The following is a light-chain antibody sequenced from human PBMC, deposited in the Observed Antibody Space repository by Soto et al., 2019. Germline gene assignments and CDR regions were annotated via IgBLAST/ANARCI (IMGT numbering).Light chain of an antibody. CDR2: RNN. CDR1: SSNIGTNY. CDR3: VAWDDSLSRVV. J-gene: IGLJ2*01. V-gene: IGLV1-47*01. Sequence: QSVLTQPPSASGTPGQRVTISCSGSSSNIGTNYVYWFQQLPGTAPKLLIYRNNQRPSGVPDRFSGSKSGTSASLAISGLRSEDEADYYCVAWDDSLSRVVFGGGTKVTVL.